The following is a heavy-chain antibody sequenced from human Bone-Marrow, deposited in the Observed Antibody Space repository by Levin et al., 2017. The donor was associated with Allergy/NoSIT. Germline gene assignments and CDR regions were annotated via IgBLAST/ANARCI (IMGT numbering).Heavy chain of an antibody. CDR3: ARDGSNGFDC. CDR1: GFTFSNYW. Sequence: PGGSLRLSCAASGFTFSNYWMAWVRQAPGKGLEGVANIKEDGSEIYYVDSVKGRFTISRDDSKNAVYLQMNSLRAEDTAVYYCARDGSNGFDCWGQGTLVTVSS. V-gene: IGHV3-7*01. CDR2: IKEDGSEI. J-gene: IGHJ4*02. D-gene: IGHD2-15*01.